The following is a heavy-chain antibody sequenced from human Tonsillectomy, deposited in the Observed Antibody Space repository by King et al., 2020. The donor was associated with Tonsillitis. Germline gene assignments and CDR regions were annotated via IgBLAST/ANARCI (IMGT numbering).Heavy chain of an antibody. CDR1: GYTFTSYD. CDR2: MNPTSGNT. J-gene: IGHJ6*02. CDR3: ASCSGGSCYYGMDV. D-gene: IGHD2-15*01. V-gene: IGHV1-8*01. Sequence: VQLVQSGAEVKKPGASVKVSCKASGYTFTSYDINWVRQATGQGLEWMGWMNPTSGNTGYAQKFQGRVTMTRNTSISTAYMELGSLRSEDTAVYYCASCSGGSCYYGMDVWGQGTTVTVSS.